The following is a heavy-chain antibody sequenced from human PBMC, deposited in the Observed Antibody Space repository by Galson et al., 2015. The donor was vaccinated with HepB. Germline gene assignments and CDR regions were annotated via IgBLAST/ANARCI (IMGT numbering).Heavy chain of an antibody. CDR2: IIPILGIA. J-gene: IGHJ4*02. D-gene: IGHD6-13*01. CDR3: ARGNSSNQPPDH. Sequence: SVKVSCKASGGTFSSYAISWVRQAPGQGLEWMGRIIPILGIANYAQKFQGRVTITADKSTSTAYMELSSLRSEDTAVYYCARGNSSNQPPDHWGQGTLVTVSS. V-gene: IGHV1-69*04. CDR1: GGTFSSYA.